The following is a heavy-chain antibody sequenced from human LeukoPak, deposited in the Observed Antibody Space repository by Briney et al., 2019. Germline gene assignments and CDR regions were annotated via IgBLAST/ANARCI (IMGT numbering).Heavy chain of an antibody. CDR3: ARHSGSSPEDAFDI. J-gene: IGHJ3*02. Sequence: SETLSLTCTVSGGSISNSSYYWGWIRQPPGKGLEWIGSIYYSGSTYYNPSLKSRVTISVDTSKNQFSLKLSSVTAADTAVYYCARHSGSSPEDAFDIWGQGTMVTVSS. D-gene: IGHD6-6*01. CDR1: GGSISNSSYY. V-gene: IGHV4-39*01. CDR2: IYYSGST.